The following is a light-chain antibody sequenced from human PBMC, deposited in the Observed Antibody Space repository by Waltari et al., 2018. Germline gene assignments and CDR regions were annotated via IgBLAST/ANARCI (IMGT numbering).Light chain of an antibody. CDR2: EVS. V-gene: IGKV2-29*02. J-gene: IGKJ4*01. CDR1: QSLLHGDGKTY. Sequence: DIVMTQTPLSLSVTPGQPSSISCKSSQSLLHGDGKTYLYWYLQKPGQSPQLLIYEVSSRFSRVPDKFSGSESETDFTLRLSRVEAEDVGVYYCMQGIRLPITFDGGIKVGIK. CDR3: MQGIRLPIT.